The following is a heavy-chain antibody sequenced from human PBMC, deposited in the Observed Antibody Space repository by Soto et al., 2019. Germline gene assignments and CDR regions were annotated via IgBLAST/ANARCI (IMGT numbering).Heavy chain of an antibody. V-gene: IGHV4-30-4*01. J-gene: IGHJ6*02. Sequence: QVQLQESGPGLVKPSQTLSLTCTVSGGSISSGDYYWSWIRQPPGKGLEWIGYIYYSGSTYYNPSLKSRVTISVDTSKNQFSLKLSSVTAADTAVYYCARASAVKPLFWSGSYTPDYYGMDVWGQGTTVTVSS. CDR2: IYYSGST. CDR3: ARASAVKPLFWSGSYTPDYYGMDV. CDR1: GGSISSGDYY. D-gene: IGHD3-3*01.